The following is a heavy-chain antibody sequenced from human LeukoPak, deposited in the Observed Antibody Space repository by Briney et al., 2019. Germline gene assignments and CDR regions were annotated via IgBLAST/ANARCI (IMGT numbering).Heavy chain of an antibody. Sequence: GGSLRLSCAASGFTVSSNYMSWVRQAPGKGLEWVSAISGSGGSTYYADSVKGRFTISRDNSKNTLYLQMNSLRAEDTAVYYCAKDSSSWFYYFDYWGQGTLVTASS. CDR2: ISGSGGST. D-gene: IGHD6-13*01. J-gene: IGHJ4*02. V-gene: IGHV3-23*01. CDR3: AKDSSSWFYYFDY. CDR1: GFTVSSNY.